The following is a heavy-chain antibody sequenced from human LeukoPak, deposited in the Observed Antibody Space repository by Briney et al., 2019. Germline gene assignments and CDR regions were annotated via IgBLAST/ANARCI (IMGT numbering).Heavy chain of an antibody. V-gene: IGHV1-46*01. CDR2: INPSGGST. Sequence: GASVKVSCKASGYTFTCYYMHWVRQAPGQGLEWMGIINPSGGSTSYAQKFQGRVTMTRDTSISTAYMELSRLRSDDTAVYYCAREAYDSGSFRTDYYYMDVWGKGTTVTISS. D-gene: IGHD3-10*01. J-gene: IGHJ6*03. CDR1: GYTFTCYY. CDR3: AREAYDSGSFRTDYYYMDV.